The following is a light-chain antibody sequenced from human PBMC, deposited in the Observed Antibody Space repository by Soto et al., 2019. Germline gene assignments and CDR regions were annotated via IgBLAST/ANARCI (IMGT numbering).Light chain of an antibody. J-gene: IGKJ4*01. Sequence: EVVLTQSPGTLSLSPGARATLACRASQGVSSGYLAWYQQTPGQAPRLLIYRASSRATGIPARFSGSGSGRGFILTISRLEPEDFAVYYCQQYGSLPLAFEGGTKVEIK. CDR3: QQYGSLPLA. V-gene: IGKV3-20*01. CDR2: RAS. CDR1: QGVSSGY.